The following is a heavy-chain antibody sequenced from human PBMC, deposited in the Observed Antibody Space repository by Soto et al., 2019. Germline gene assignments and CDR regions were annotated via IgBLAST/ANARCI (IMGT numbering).Heavy chain of an antibody. CDR2: ISSSGSTI. CDR1: GFTFSDYY. Sequence: QVQLVESGGGLVKPGGSLRLSCAASGFTFSDYYMSWIRQAPGKGLEWVSYISSSGSTIYYADSVKGRFTISRDTSKSQVVLTMTNMDPVDTATYYCARMEDYYDSSGYSYAFDIWGQGTMVTVSS. J-gene: IGHJ3*02. D-gene: IGHD3-22*01. CDR3: ARMEDYYDSSGYSYAFDI. V-gene: IGHV3-11*01.